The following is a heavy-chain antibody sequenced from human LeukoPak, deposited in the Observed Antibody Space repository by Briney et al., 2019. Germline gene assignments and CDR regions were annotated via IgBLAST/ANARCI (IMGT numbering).Heavy chain of an antibody. CDR1: GFTFSDYY. CDR3: ARDGPSGYNSFLY. V-gene: IGHV3-11*04. D-gene: IGHD5-12*01. CDR2: ISSSGSSI. Sequence: GGSLRLSCAASGFTFSDYYMSWIRQAPGKGLDWVSYISSSGSSIYYADSVKGRFTISRDNAENSLYLQMNGLRVDDTAVYFCARDGPSGYNSFLYWGQGTLVTVSS. J-gene: IGHJ4*02.